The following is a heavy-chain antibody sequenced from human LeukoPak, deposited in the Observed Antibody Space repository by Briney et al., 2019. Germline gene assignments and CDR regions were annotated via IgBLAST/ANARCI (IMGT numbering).Heavy chain of an antibody. Sequence: PSETLSLTCTVSVDSISGYYWSWIRQPPGKGLEWIGYMYYSGNTNYNPSLKSRLNTSLDTSKNQFSLKLSSVTAADTAVYYCARGKYYFDYWGQGTLVTVSS. V-gene: IGHV4-59*01. CDR1: VDSISGYY. CDR3: ARGKYYFDY. CDR2: MYYSGNT. J-gene: IGHJ4*02.